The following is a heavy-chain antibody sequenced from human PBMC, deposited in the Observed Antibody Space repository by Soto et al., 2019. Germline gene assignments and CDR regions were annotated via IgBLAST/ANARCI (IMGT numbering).Heavy chain of an antibody. J-gene: IGHJ4*02. CDR1: GYSFSSYW. CDR2: IYPGDSDT. CDR3: ARRHSAWSSKNLVEDY. Sequence: GESLKISCTGSGYSFSSYWIAWVRQTPWKGLEWMGVIYPGDSDTRYSPSFEGQVTFSADKSISTAYLQWTGLKASDTAIYYCARRHSAWSSKNLVEDYWGQGTPVTVSS. V-gene: IGHV5-51*01. D-gene: IGHD6-19*01.